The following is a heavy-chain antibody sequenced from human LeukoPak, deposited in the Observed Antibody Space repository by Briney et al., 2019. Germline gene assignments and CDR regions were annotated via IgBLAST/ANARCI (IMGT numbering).Heavy chain of an antibody. Sequence: PGGSLRLSCAASGFTFSSYWMSWVRQAPGKGLEWVANIKEDGSEKYYVDSVKGRLTISRDNAKNSLYLQMNSLRVEDTAVYYCARDRWGYSYGGDWGQGTLVTVSS. CDR3: ARDRWGYSYGGD. J-gene: IGHJ4*02. V-gene: IGHV3-7*01. D-gene: IGHD5-18*01. CDR1: GFTFSSYW. CDR2: IKEDGSEK.